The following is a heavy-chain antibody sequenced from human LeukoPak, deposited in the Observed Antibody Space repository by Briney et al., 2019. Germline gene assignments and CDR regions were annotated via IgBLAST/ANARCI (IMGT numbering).Heavy chain of an antibody. CDR2: ISYDGSNK. CDR3: ARDRSSYEYFFDH. CDR1: GFTFSSYA. J-gene: IGHJ4*02. D-gene: IGHD5-12*01. Sequence: PGGSLRLSCAASGFTFSSYAMHWVRQAPGKGLEWVAVISYDGSNKYYADSVKGRFAISRDNSKNTLYLQMNSLRGEDTAVFYCARDRSSYEYFFDHWGQGTLVTVSS. V-gene: IGHV3-30*09.